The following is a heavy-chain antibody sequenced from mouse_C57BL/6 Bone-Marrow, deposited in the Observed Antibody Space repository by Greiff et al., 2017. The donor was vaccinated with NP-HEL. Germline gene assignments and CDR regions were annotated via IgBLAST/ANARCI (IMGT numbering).Heavy chain of an antibody. Sequence: EVQLVESGGDLVKPGGSLKLSCAASGFTFSSYGMSWVRQTPDKRLEWVATISSGGSYTYYPASVKGRFTISRDNAKNTLYLQMSSLKSEDTAMYYCARLGGALAWFAYWGQGTLVTVSA. CDR2: ISSGGSYT. CDR1: GFTFSSYG. D-gene: IGHD3-3*01. V-gene: IGHV5-6*01. CDR3: ARLGGALAWFAY. J-gene: IGHJ3*01.